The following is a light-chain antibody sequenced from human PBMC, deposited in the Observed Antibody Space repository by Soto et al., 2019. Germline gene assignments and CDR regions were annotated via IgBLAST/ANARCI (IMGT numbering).Light chain of an antibody. CDR1: KNVGSRY. J-gene: IGKJ1*01. V-gene: IGKV3-20*01. CDR2: GTS. Sequence: DIVFTQSPGTLSLSPGERSPLSCRASKNVGSRYLAWYQQQPGQAPRLLIYGTSNRATGIPDRFSGSGSGTDFSLTISSLEPGDLAVYYCQQYGSSPRTFGQGTKVEIK. CDR3: QQYGSSPRT.